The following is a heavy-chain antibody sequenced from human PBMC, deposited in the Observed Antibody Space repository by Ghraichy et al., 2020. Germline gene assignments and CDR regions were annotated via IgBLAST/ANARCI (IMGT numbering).Heavy chain of an antibody. CDR3: ARGWPYFDY. CDR2: TYYRSKWYN. Sequence: SQTLSLTCAISGDSVSRDSAAWNWIRQSSSRGLEWLGRTYYRSKWYNDSAVSVKSRITINPDTSKNQFSLQLSSVTPEDTAVYYCARGWPYFDYWGQGTLVTVSS. V-gene: IGHV6-1*01. J-gene: IGHJ4*02. CDR1: GDSVSRDSAA. D-gene: IGHD2-15*01.